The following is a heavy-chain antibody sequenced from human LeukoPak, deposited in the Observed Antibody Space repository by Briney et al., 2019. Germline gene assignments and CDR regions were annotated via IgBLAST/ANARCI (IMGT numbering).Heavy chain of an antibody. CDR1: GFTFSSYS. CDR3: ARVEVGATRGFDY. V-gene: IGHV3-21*01. J-gene: IGHJ4*02. D-gene: IGHD1-26*01. Sequence: GGSLRLSCAASGFTFSSYSMNWVRQAPGKGLEWVSSISSSSSYIYYADSVKGRFTISRNNAKNSLYLQMNSLRAEDTAVYYCARVEVGATRGFDYWGQGTLVTVSS. CDR2: ISSSSSYI.